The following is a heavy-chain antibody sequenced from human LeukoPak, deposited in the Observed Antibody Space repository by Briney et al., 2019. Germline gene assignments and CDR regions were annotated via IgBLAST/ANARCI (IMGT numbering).Heavy chain of an antibody. D-gene: IGHD3-9*01. CDR2: ISGSGGST. J-gene: IGHJ4*02. V-gene: IGHV3-23*01. CDR3: AKDGGLRYFDWLLSNFDY. CDR1: GFTFSSYA. Sequence: GGSLRLSCAASGFTFSSYAMSWVRQAPGKGLEGVSAISGSGGSTYYADSVNGRFTISRDNSKNTLYLQMNSLRAEDTAVHYCAKDGGLRYFDWLLSNFDYWGQGTLVTVSS.